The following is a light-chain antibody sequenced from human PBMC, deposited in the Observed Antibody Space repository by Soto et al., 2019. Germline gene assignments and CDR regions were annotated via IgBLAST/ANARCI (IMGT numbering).Light chain of an antibody. V-gene: IGLV1-40*01. CDR1: SSNIGAGYE. CDR2: ENN. Sequence: QSVLTQPPSESEAPGLRVTISCTGSSSNIGAGYEAHWYQQVPGTAPKLLIYENNNRPSGVPDRFSGSNSGTSASLAITGLEAEDVADYYFQSYDSSLSGYVFGTGTKLTVL. J-gene: IGLJ1*01. CDR3: QSYDSSLSGYV.